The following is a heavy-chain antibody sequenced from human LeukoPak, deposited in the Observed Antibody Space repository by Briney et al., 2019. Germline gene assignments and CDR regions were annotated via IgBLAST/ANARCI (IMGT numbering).Heavy chain of an antibody. CDR3: ARDVLPDYDFWSGPSDY. D-gene: IGHD3-3*01. J-gene: IGHJ4*02. CDR2: ISSSSSYI. Sequence: GGSLRLSCAASGFTFSSYSMNWVRQAPGKGLEWVSSISSSSSYIYYADSVKGRFTISRDNSKNTLYLQMNSLRAEDTAVYYCARDVLPDYDFWSGPSDYWGQGTLVTVSS. V-gene: IGHV3-21*01. CDR1: GFTFSSYS.